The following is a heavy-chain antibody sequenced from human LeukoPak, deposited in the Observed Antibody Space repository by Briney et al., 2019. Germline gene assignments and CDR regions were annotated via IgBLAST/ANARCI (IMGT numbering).Heavy chain of an antibody. CDR1: GVSISTYY. V-gene: IGHV4-59*01. D-gene: IGHD5-12*01. Sequence: SSETLSLTCTVSGVSISTYYWSWIRQPPGKGLEWIAYIYNSGSTNYNPSLKSRVTISVDTSKNQFSLKLSSVTAADTAVYYCARAGSAYSFDYWGQGTLVTVSS. CDR2: IYNSGST. J-gene: IGHJ4*02. CDR3: ARAGSAYSFDY.